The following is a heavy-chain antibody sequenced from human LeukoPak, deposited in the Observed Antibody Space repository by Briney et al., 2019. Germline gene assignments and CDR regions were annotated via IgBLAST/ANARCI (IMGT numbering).Heavy chain of an antibody. V-gene: IGHV3-74*01. CDR3: ARGITAEESVAIDY. CDR2: IKSDGTII. D-gene: IGHD6-13*01. CDR1: GFTFRTHW. J-gene: IGHJ4*02. Sequence: GGSVILSCAASGFTFRTHWMYWVRQAPGTGLVWVSRIKSDGTIIRYADSVKGRFTISRDNAKNTLYLQMNSLRAEDTAVYYCARGITAEESVAIDYWGQGILVTVSS.